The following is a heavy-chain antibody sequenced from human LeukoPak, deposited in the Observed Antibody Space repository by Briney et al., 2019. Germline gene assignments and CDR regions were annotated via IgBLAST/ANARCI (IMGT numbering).Heavy chain of an antibody. Sequence: SETLSLTCAVSGYSISSGYYWGWFRQPPGKGLEWIACIYHSGSTCYNPSLKSRVTMSVDTSKNQFSLRLTSLTAADTAVYYCARQGGSSSPYYFYYMDVWGKGSTFDVSS. J-gene: IGHJ6*03. V-gene: IGHV4-38-2*01. CDR3: ARQGGSSSPYYFYYMDV. D-gene: IGHD6-13*01. CDR1: GYSISSGYY. CDR2: IYHSGST.